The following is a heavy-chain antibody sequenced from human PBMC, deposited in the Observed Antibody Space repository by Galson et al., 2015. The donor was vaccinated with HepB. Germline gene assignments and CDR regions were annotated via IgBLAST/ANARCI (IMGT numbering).Heavy chain of an antibody. CDR1: GGTFNDYA. Sequence: SVKVSCKASGGTFNDYAISWVRQAPGQGLEWMGRIIPVLDIANYPQKFQGRFTITADKSTSTAYMELSSLRSEDTAVYYCARSLVVVVPAGWFDPWGQGTQVTVSS. D-gene: IGHD2-15*01. CDR3: ARSLVVVVPAGWFDP. CDR2: IIPVLDIA. J-gene: IGHJ5*02. V-gene: IGHV1-69*04.